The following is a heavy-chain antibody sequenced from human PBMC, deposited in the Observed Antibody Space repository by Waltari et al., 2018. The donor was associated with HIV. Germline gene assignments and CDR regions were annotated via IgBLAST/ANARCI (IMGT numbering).Heavy chain of an antibody. V-gene: IGHV3-30*04. D-gene: IGHD6-13*01. CDR1: GFTLSSSD. J-gene: IGHJ4*02. CDR2: ISYDGSNT. Sequence: QVQLVASGGGVVQHGRSLRLSCAASGFTLSSSDMNWVRQAPGTGLEWVAVISYDGSNTYCADAVKGRLTISRDNSKNTLYLQMNSLRAEDTAVYYCARDTKRSPYSSSWYFDYWGQGTLVTVSS. CDR3: ARDTKRSPYSSSWYFDY.